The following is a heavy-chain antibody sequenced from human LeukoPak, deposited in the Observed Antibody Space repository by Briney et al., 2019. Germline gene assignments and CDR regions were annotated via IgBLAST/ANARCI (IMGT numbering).Heavy chain of an antibody. CDR1: GFTFSNFW. CDR2: IKPDGSEK. J-gene: IGHJ4*02. Sequence: GGSLRLSCAASGFTFSNFWMSWVRLTPGMGLEWVANIKPDGSEKYYMDSVKGRFTISRDNAKKSMYLQMNFLRAEDTAVYYCAKDPRGAPRDYWGQGTLVTVSS. CDR3: AKDPRGAPRDY. V-gene: IGHV3-7*01.